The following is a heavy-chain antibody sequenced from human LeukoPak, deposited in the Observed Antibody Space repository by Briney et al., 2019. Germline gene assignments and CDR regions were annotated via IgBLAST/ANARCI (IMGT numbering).Heavy chain of an antibody. J-gene: IGHJ6*02. D-gene: IGHD2-21*02. CDR1: GFTFSSDS. CDR3: ARDCRPYCASSSYYHMAV. V-gene: IGHV3-48*01. CDR2: ISGGSGSI. Sequence: GGSLRLSCAASGFTFSSDSVNWVRQAPGKQLEWLSYISGGSGSIIHADSVRGRFTISRDDAMNSLYLQMNSLRAEDTAVYYCARDCRPYCASSSYYHMAVWGQGTTVTVSS.